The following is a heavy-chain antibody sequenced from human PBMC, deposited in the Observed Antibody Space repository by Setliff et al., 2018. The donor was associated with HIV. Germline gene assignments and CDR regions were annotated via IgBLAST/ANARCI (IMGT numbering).Heavy chain of an antibody. D-gene: IGHD6-13*01. V-gene: IGHV7-4-1*02. Sequence: ASVKVSCKASGYTFTAYYMHWVRQAPGQGLEWMGWINTNTGNPTYAQGFTGRFVFSLDTSVSTAYLQISSLKAEDTAVYYCARRSHSVGTSWPFDHWGQGTQVTVSS. CDR2: INTNTGNP. J-gene: IGHJ4*02. CDR1: GYTFTAYY. CDR3: ARRSHSVGTSWPFDH.